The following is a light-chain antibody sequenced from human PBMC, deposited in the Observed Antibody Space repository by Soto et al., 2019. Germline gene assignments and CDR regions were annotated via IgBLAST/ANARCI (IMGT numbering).Light chain of an antibody. J-gene: IGLJ3*02. CDR1: NSNIGAGYD. CDR3: QSSDSSLRGWV. Sequence: QSVLTQPPSVSGAPGQRVTISCTGYNSNIGAGYDVHWYQQLPGTAPKLLIYGNSNRPSGVPDRFSASKSGTSASLAITGRQAEDEADYYCQSSDSSLRGWVFGGGTKLTVL. V-gene: IGLV1-40*01. CDR2: GNS.